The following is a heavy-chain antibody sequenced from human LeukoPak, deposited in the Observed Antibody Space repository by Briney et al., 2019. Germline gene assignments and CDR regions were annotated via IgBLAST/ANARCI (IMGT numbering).Heavy chain of an antibody. CDR2: FYTSGST. V-gene: IGHV4-61*02. J-gene: IGHJ6*03. CDR1: GGSISSSGYY. Sequence: SQTLSLTCTVSGGSISSSGYYWSWIRQAAGKGLEWIGRFYTSGSTNYNPSLMSRVLISVDTSKNQFSLNLSSVTAADTAAYYCARGATWVYYMDVWGKGTTVTMSS. CDR3: ARGATWVYYMDV. D-gene: IGHD1-26*01.